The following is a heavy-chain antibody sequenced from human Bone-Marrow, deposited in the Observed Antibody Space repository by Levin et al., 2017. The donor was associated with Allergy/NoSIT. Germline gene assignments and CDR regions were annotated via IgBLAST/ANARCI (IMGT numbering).Heavy chain of an antibody. Sequence: GESLKISCKGSGYSFTSYWIGWVRQMPGKGLEWMGIIYPGDSDTRYSPSFQGQVTISADKSISTAYLQWSSLKASDTAMYYCARQGSEGVQLWPHYYYYGMDVWGQRTTVTVSS. D-gene: IGHD5-18*01. J-gene: IGHJ6*02. CDR2: IYPGDSDT. CDR1: GYSFTSYW. CDR3: ARQGSEGVQLWPHYYYYGMDV. V-gene: IGHV5-51*01.